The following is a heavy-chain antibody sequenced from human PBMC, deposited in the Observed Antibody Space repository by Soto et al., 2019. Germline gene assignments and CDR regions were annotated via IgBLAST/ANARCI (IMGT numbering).Heavy chain of an antibody. V-gene: IGHV4-4*02. CDR3: ASREYTSSSNWFDP. D-gene: IGHD6-6*01. J-gene: IGHJ5*02. CDR2: IYHSGST. CDR1: GGSISSSKW. Sequence: QVQLQESGPGLVKPSGTLSLTCAVSGGSISSSKWWSWVRQPPGKGLEWIGEIYHSGSTNYNPSLKSRVTIPVAKSKSQFFLKLSSVTAADTAVYYCASREYTSSSNWFDPWGQGTLVSVSS.